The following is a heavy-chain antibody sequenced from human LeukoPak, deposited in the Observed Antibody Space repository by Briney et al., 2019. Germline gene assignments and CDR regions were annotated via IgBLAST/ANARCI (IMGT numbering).Heavy chain of an antibody. Sequence: GGSLRLSCAASGFTFSSYSMNWVRQAPGKGLEWVSSISSSSSYIYYADSVKGRFTISRDNAKNSLYLQMNSLRAEDTAVYYCARAPGGVLRFLEWLFFSDYWGQGTLVTVSS. V-gene: IGHV3-21*01. D-gene: IGHD3-3*01. J-gene: IGHJ4*02. CDR3: ARAPGGVLRFLEWLFFSDY. CDR2: ISSSSSYI. CDR1: GFTFSSYS.